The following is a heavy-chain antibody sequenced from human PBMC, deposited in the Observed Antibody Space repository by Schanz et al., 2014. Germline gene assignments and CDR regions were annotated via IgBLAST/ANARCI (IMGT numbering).Heavy chain of an antibody. CDR3: AKLAPAATYPST. V-gene: IGHV3-11*01. D-gene: IGHD2-2*01. Sequence: VQLVESGGGLVKPGGSLRLSCVASGFTFFGSFAMTWIRQAPGKGLEWVSDISGSGDSTHYADSVKGRFTISRDNAKNSLYLQRNSLSAEDTAVYYCAKLAPAATYPSTWGLGTLXTVSS. CDR1: GFTFFGSFA. CDR2: ISGSGDST. J-gene: IGHJ5*02.